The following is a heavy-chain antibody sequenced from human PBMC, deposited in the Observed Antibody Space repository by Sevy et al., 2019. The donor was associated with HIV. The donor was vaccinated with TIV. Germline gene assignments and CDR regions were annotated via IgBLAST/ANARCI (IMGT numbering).Heavy chain of an antibody. CDR2: IYTRGGT. V-gene: IGHV4-61*02. J-gene: IGHJ4*02. Sequence: SETLSLTCTVSGGSISSGNYYWSWIRQPAGKGLEWIGRIYTRGGTNYNPSLKSRVTISVDTSKNQFSLKLSPVTAADTAVYYCAGESGDCSSTSCYEGVFDYWGQGTLVTVSS. D-gene: IGHD2-2*01. CDR1: GGSISSGNYY. CDR3: AGESGDCSSTSCYEGVFDY.